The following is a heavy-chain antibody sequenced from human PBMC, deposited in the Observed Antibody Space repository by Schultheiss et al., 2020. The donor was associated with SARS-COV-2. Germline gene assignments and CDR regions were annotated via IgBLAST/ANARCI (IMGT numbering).Heavy chain of an antibody. Sequence: GSLRLSCAVYGGSFSGYYWSWIRQPQGKGPEWIGEINHSGTTNYNPSLKSRVTMSVDTSKNQISLSLSSVTAADTAVYYCAREPRGFSYGTFDYWGQGTLVTVSS. J-gene: IGHJ4*02. V-gene: IGHV4-34*01. CDR1: GGSFSGYY. D-gene: IGHD5-18*01. CDR2: INHSGTT. CDR3: AREPRGFSYGTFDY.